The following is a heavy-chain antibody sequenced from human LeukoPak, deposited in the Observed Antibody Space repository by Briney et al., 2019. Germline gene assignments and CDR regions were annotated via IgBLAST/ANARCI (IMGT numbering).Heavy chain of an antibody. V-gene: IGHV3-23*01. D-gene: IGHD2-2*01. Sequence: PGGSLRLSCAASGFTFSNFAVVWVRQAPGKGLEWVCAISGSGTSIYYADSVRGRFTISRDNSKSTVSLQMNSLRAEDTAVYYCASGPDIVVVPAALLYFDYWGQGTLVTVSS. CDR3: ASGPDIVVVPAALLYFDY. CDR2: ISGSGTSI. J-gene: IGHJ4*02. CDR1: GFTFSNFA.